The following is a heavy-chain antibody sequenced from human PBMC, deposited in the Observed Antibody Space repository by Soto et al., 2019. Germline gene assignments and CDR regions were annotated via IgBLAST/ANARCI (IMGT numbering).Heavy chain of an antibody. D-gene: IGHD2-2*01. Sequence: GASVKVSCKASGYTFTSYGISWVRQAPGQGLERMGWISTYNGNTNYAQKLQGRVTMTTDTSTSTAYMELRSLRSDDTAVYYCGRDLYQSVFYYGMDVWGQGTTVTAP. CDR3: GRDLYQSVFYYGMDV. CDR2: ISTYNGNT. V-gene: IGHV1-18*01. CDR1: GYTFTSYG. J-gene: IGHJ6*02.